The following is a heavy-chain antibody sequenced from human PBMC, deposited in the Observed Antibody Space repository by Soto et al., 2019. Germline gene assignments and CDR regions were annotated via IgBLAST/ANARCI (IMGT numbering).Heavy chain of an antibody. CDR2: ISGSGGST. CDR1: GFTFSSYA. J-gene: IGHJ4*02. Sequence: EVQLLESGGALVQPGGSLRLSCAASGFTFSSYAMSWVRQAPGKGLEWGSAISGSGGSTYYADSMKGRFTISRDNSKNTLYMQMNSLRAEDTAVYYCAKDRASGYYYFGYFDYWGQGTLVTVSS. CDR3: AKDRASGYYYFGYFDY. D-gene: IGHD3-22*01. V-gene: IGHV3-23*01.